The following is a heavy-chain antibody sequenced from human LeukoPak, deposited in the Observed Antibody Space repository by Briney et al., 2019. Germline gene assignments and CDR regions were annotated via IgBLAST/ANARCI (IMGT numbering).Heavy chain of an antibody. Sequence: SETLSLTCTVSGDSISSSNFYWGWIRQPPGKGLEWIGSIYYGGSTFYSPSLKSRVTISVDASKNQFSLNLSSVTAADTAVYYCARREFTVTRGCFQHWGQGTLVTVSS. J-gene: IGHJ1*01. CDR1: GDSISSSNFY. V-gene: IGHV4-39*01. CDR3: ARREFTVTRGCFQH. CDR2: IYYGGST. D-gene: IGHD4-17*01.